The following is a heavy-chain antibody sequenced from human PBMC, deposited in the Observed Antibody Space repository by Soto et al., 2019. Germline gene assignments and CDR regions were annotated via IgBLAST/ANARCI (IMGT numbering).Heavy chain of an antibody. CDR2: INHSGST. J-gene: IGHJ4*02. V-gene: IGHV4-34*01. CDR1: GGSFSGYY. D-gene: IGHD6-19*01. Sequence: QVQLQQWGAGLLKPSETLSLTCAVYGGSFSGYYWSWIRQPPGKGLEWIGEINHSGSTNYNPSLTSRVTISVDTSKNQFSLKLSSVTAADTAVYYCARAPIHSSGAFDYWGQGTLVTVSS. CDR3: ARAPIHSSGAFDY.